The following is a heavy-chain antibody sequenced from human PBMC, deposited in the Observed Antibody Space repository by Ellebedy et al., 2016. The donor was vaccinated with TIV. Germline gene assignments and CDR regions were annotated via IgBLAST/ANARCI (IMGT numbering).Heavy chain of an antibody. CDR3: ARDVDYGDYVFAFDI. Sequence: ASVKVSXKASGGTFSSYAISWVRQAPGQGLEWMGWISAYNGNTNYAQKLQGRVTMTTDTSTSTAYMELRSLRSDDTAVYYCARDVDYGDYVFAFDIWGQGTMVTVSS. D-gene: IGHD4-17*01. CDR2: ISAYNGNT. CDR1: GGTFSSYA. J-gene: IGHJ3*02. V-gene: IGHV1-18*01.